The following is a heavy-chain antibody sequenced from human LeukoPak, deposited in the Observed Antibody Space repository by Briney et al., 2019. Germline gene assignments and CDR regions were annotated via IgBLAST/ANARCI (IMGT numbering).Heavy chain of an antibody. D-gene: IGHD3-22*01. J-gene: IGHJ4*02. CDR1: GGSISSYY. CDR2: IYYSGST. CDR3: ARYYYDSSGYYTYFDY. Sequence: SETLSLTCTVSGGSISSYYWSWIRQPPGKGLEWIGYIYYSGSTNYNPSLKSRVTISVDTSKNQFSLKLSSVTAADTAVYYCARYYYDSSGYYTYFDYWGQGTLVTVSS. V-gene: IGHV4-59*08.